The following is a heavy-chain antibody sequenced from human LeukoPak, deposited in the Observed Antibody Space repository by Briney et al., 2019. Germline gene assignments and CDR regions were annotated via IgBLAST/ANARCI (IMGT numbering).Heavy chain of an antibody. V-gene: IGHV3-48*01. CDR3: ARDVNLRQLVD. CDR1: GFTFSSYS. Sequence: PGGSLRLSCAASGFTFSSYSMNWVRQAPGKGLGWVSYISSSSSTIYYADSVKGRFTISRDNAKNSLYLQMNSLRSDDTAVYFCARDVNLRQLVDWGQGTLVIVSS. D-gene: IGHD6-6*01. J-gene: IGHJ4*02. CDR2: ISSSSSTI.